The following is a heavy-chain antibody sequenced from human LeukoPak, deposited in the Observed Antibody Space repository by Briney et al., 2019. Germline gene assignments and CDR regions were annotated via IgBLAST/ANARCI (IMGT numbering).Heavy chain of an antibody. V-gene: IGHV3-9*01. D-gene: IGHD6-13*01. J-gene: IGHJ6*02. CDR2: ISWNSGSI. Sequence: LSLTCTVSGDSIGGYYWSWIWQPPGKGLEWVSGISWNSGSIGYADSVKGRFTISRDNAKNSLYLQMNSLRAEDTALYYCAKAIAAPYYYGMDVWGQGTTVTVSS. CDR3: AKAIAAPYYYGMDV. CDR1: GDSIGGYY.